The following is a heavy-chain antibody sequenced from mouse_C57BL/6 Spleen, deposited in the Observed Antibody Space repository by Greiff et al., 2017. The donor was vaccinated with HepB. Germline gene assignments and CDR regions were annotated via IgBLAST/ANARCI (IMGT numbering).Heavy chain of an antibody. V-gene: IGHV3-6*01. CDR3: ARDRGGCDY. CDR1: GYSITSGYY. D-gene: IGHD3-1*01. Sequence: DVQLQESGPGLVKPSQSLSLTCSVTGYSITSGYYWNWIRQFPGNKLEWMGYISYDGSNNYNPSLKNRISITRDTSKNQFFLKLNSVTTEDTATYYCARDRGGCDYWGQGTTLTVSS. J-gene: IGHJ2*01. CDR2: ISYDGSN.